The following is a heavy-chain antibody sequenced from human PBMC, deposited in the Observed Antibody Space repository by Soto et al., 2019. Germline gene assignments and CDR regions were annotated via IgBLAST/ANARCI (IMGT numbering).Heavy chain of an antibody. V-gene: IGHV4-4*02. D-gene: IGHD2-2*01. Sequence: QVQLQESGPGLVEPSGTLSLTCVVSGGSISTSDWWSWVRQPPGKALEWIGEIHHSGSSNYNPSLKSRVTISVDKSKNQFSLKVSSVTAADTAVYYCARTAPAPYLYYAMDVWGQGTTVTVSS. CDR2: IHHSGSS. CDR3: ARTAPAPYLYYAMDV. J-gene: IGHJ6*02. CDR1: GGSISTSDW.